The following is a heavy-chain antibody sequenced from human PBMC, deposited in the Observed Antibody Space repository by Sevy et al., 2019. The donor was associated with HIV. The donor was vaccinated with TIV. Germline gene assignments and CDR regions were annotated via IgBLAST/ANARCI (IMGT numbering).Heavy chain of an antibody. CDR3: AATTDTIFGVVLMNNWFDP. Sequence: ASVKVSCKASAFTFSTPAVQWVRQSRGQRLEWIGWIVVGSGSTNYAQKFQGRVTFTRDMSTNTAYMEMSSLRSDDTAVYYCAATTDTIFGVVLMNNWFDPWGQGTLVTVSS. CDR2: IVVGSGST. J-gene: IGHJ5*02. D-gene: IGHD3-3*01. CDR1: AFTFSTPA. V-gene: IGHV1-58*01.